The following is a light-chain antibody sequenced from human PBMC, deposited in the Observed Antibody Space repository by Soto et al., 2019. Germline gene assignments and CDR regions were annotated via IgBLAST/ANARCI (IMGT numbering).Light chain of an antibody. J-gene: IGLJ2*01. CDR2: DVS. V-gene: IGLV2-14*01. Sequence: QSALTQPASVSGSPGQSITISCTGTSSDVGTYKSVSWYQQHPGKAPKLMIYDVSNRPSGVSNRFSGSKSGNTASLTISGLQAEDEADYYCSSYTSSSTLVVFGGGTKVTVL. CDR3: SSYTSSSTLVV. CDR1: SSDVGTYKS.